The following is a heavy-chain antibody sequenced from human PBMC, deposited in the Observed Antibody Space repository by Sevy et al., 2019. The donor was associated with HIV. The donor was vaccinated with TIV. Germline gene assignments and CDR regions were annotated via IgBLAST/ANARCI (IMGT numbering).Heavy chain of an antibody. V-gene: IGHV3-23*01. J-gene: IGHJ3*02. CDR3: AKDRLLWRADAFDI. CDR2: ISGSGGST. Sequence: GGSLRLSCAASGFTFSNYAINWVRQAPGKGLEWVSRISGSGGSTYYADSVKGRFTISRDNSKNTLYLQMNSLRAEDTAVYYCAKDRLLWRADAFDIWGQGTMVTVSS. D-gene: IGHD3-10*01. CDR1: GFTFSNYA.